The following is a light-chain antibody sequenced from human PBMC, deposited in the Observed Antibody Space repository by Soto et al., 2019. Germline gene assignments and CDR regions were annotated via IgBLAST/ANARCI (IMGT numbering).Light chain of an antibody. Sequence: IVLTQSPGTLSLSPGERATLSCRASQSVSSALAWYQQKPGQAPRLLISGASSRATGIPDRFSGSGSGTDFTLTISRLEPEDFALYYCQQYGSSPITFGQGTRLEIX. V-gene: IGKV3-20*01. J-gene: IGKJ5*01. CDR3: QQYGSSPIT. CDR2: GAS. CDR1: QSVSSA.